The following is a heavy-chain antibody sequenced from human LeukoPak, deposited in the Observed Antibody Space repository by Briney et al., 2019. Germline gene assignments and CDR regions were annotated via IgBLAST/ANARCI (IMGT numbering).Heavy chain of an antibody. D-gene: IGHD1-1*01. J-gene: IGHJ4*02. CDR2: IKQDGSEK. CDR3: ARDLGAGRSGGDY. CDR1: GFTFSSYW. Sequence: GGSLRLSCAASGFTFSSYWMSWVRQAPGKGLEWVANIKQDGSEKYYVDSVKGRFTISRDNAKNSLYLQMNSLRAEDTAVYYCARDLGAGRSGGDYWGQGTLVTVSS. V-gene: IGHV3-7*01.